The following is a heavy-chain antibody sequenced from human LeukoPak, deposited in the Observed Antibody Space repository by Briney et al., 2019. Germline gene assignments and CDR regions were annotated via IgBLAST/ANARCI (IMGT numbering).Heavy chain of an antibody. J-gene: IGHJ4*02. CDR3: AKVGKRYSSGWYDY. Sequence: TGASLRLSCAASGFTFSSYAMSWVRQAPGKGLEWVSAISGSGGSTYYADSVKGRFTISRDNSKNTLYLQMNSLRAEDTAVYYCAKVGKRYSSGWYDYWGQGTLVTVSS. CDR1: GFTFSSYA. V-gene: IGHV3-23*01. D-gene: IGHD6-19*01. CDR2: ISGSGGST.